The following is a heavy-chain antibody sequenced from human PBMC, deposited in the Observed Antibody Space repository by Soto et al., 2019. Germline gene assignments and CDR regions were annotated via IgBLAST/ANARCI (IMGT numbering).Heavy chain of an antibody. CDR1: GFTFDDYA. D-gene: IGHD7-27*01. CDR3: ANWDFDY. J-gene: IGHJ4*02. V-gene: IGHV3-9*01. Sequence: EVQLVESGGGLVQPGRSLRLSCAASGFTFDDYAMHWVRQAPGKGLEWVSGISWNSGSIGYADSVKGRFTISRDNAKNSLYLQMNSLRAEDTAVYYCANWDFDYWGQGTLVTVAS. CDR2: ISWNSGSI.